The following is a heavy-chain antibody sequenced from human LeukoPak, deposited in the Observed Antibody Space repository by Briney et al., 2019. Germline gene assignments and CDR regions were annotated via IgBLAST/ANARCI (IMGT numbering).Heavy chain of an antibody. J-gene: IGHJ6*02. CDR2: LYYSGST. D-gene: IGHD5-12*01. CDR1: GGSISSYY. Sequence: SETLSLTCTVSGGSISSYYWSWIRQPPGKGLEWIGYLYYSGSTNYNPSLKSRVTISVDTSKNQFSLKLSSVTAADTAVYHCARATNGYDSVYYYYYGMDVWGQGTTVTVSS. CDR3: ARATNGYDSVYYYYYGMDV. V-gene: IGHV4-59*01.